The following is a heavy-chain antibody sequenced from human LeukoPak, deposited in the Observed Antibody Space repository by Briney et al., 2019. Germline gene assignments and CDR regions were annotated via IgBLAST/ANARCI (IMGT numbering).Heavy chain of an antibody. CDR1: GFTFSSYA. J-gene: IGHJ5*02. Sequence: GGSLRLSCAASGFTFSSYAMSWVRQAPGKGLEWVSGISGSDGSTNYADSVKGRFTISRENSKNTLYLQMNSLRADDTAVYYCAKGGLVHRFDPWGQGTLVTVSS. V-gene: IGHV3-23*01. CDR3: AKGGLVHRFDP. CDR2: ISGSDGST.